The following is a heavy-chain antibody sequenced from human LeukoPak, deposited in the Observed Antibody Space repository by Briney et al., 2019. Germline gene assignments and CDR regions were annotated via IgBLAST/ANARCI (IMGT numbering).Heavy chain of an antibody. V-gene: IGHV1-69*05. Sequence: ASVNVSCKASGGTFSSYAISWVRQAPGQGLEWMGGIISIFGTANYAQKFQGRVTITTDESTSTAYMELSSLRSEDTAVYYCARGAIFGVVRELNPWGQGTLVTVSS. CDR1: GGTFSSYA. J-gene: IGHJ5*02. D-gene: IGHD3-3*01. CDR3: ARGAIFGVVRELNP. CDR2: IISIFGTA.